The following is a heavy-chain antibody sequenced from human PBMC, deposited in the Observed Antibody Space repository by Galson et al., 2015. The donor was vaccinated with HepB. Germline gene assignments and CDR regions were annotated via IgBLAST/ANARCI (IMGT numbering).Heavy chain of an antibody. V-gene: IGHV3-21*01. CDR1: GFTFSSYS. CDR3: ARDRELPQYYYYYYGMDV. CDR2: ISSSSYI. J-gene: IGHJ6*02. Sequence: SLRLSCAASGFTFSSYSMNWVRQAPGKGLEWVSSISSSSYIYYADSVKGRFTISRDNAKNSLYLQMNSLRAEDTAVYYCARDRELPQYYYYYYGMDVWGQGTTVTVSS. D-gene: IGHD1-26*01.